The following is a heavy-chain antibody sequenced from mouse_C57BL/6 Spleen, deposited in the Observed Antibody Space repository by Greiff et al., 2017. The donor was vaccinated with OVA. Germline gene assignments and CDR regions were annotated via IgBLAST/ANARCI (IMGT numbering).Heavy chain of an antibody. CDR2: IYPSDSET. D-gene: IGHD2-5*01. V-gene: IGHV1-61*01. J-gene: IGHJ1*03. CDR1: GYTFTSYW. Sequence: QVHVKQPGAELVRPGSSVKLSCKASGYTFTSYWMDWVKQRPGQGLEWIGNIYPSDSETHYNQKFKDKATLTVDKSSSTAYMQLSSLTSEDSAVYYCARKEVYYSKGYFDVWGTGTTVTVSS. CDR3: ARKEVYYSKGYFDV.